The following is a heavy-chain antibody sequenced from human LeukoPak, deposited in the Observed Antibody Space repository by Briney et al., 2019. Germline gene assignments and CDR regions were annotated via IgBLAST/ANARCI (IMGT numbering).Heavy chain of an antibody. D-gene: IGHD2-8*02. J-gene: IGHJ4*02. CDR2: INHSGST. V-gene: IGHV4-34*01. Sequence: PSETLSLTCAVYGGSFRGYYWSWVRTPPGKGLEWIGEINHSGSTNYNPSLKSRVTISVDTSKNQFSLKLSSVPSADTAVYYCAREHWSDYWGQGTLVTVSS. CDR1: GGSFRGYY. CDR3: AREHWSDY.